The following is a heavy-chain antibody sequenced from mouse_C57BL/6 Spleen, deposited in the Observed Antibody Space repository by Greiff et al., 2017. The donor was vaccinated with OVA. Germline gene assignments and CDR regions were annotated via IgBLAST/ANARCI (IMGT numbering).Heavy chain of an antibody. D-gene: IGHD2-5*01. CDR2: IYPGDGDT. CDR1: GYAFSSSW. V-gene: IGHV1-82*01. CDR3: AAPPYYSNEGYYFDY. Sequence: QVQLQQSGPELVKPGASVKISCKASGYAFSSSWMNWVKQRPGKGLEWIGRIYPGDGDTNYNGKFKGKATLTADKSSSTAYMQLSSLTSEDSAVYFCAAPPYYSNEGYYFDYWGQGTTLTVSS. J-gene: IGHJ2*01.